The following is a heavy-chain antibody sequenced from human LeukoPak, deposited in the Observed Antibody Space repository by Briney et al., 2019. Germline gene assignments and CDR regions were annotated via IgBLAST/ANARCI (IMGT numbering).Heavy chain of an antibody. Sequence: SETLSLTCAVYGGSFSGYYWSWIRQPPGKGLEWIGEINHSGSTNYNPSLKSRVTISVDTSKNQFSLKLSSVTAADTAVYYCGTRLKTYYVFWGVYFDYWGQETLVTVS. V-gene: IGHV4-34*01. D-gene: IGHD3-3*01. J-gene: IGHJ4*02. CDR3: GTRLKTYYVFWGVYFDY. CDR1: GGSFSGYY. CDR2: INHSGST.